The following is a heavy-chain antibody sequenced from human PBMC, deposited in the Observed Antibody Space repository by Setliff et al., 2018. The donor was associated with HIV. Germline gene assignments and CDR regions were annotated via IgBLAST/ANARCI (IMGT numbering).Heavy chain of an antibody. CDR2: INPNSGGT. V-gene: IGHV1-2*02. D-gene: IGHD1-26*01. J-gene: IGHJ4*02. CDR3: ARGRYSGSYFLFDS. CDR1: GYTFTGYS. Sequence: GASVKVSCKASGYTFTGYSMHWVRQAPGQGLEWMGWINPNSGGTNYAQLFQGRVTMTRDTSITTAYMEGSRLTSDDTAVYYCARGRYSGSYFLFDSWGQGTQVTV.